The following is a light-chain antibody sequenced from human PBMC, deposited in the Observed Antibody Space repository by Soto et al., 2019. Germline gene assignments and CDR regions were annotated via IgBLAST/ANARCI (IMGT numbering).Light chain of an antibody. Sequence: QSVLTQPPSASGTPGQRVTISCSGSSSNIGSNYVYWYQQFPGTAPKLLIYRNNQRPSGVPDRFSGSKSGTSASLAISGLRSEDEAAYYCAAWDDSLSGRVVFGGGTKLTVL. CDR2: RNN. V-gene: IGLV1-47*01. J-gene: IGLJ2*01. CDR3: AAWDDSLSGRVV. CDR1: SSNIGSNY.